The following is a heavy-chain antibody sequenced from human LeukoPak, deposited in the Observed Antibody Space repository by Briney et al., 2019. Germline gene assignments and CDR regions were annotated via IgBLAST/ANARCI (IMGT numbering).Heavy chain of an antibody. Sequence: ASVKVSCKASGYTFTNYYIHWVRQAPGQGLECMGIINPSGGSTSYAQKFPSRVTMTRDMSTSTVYMELSSLRSEDTAVYYCARGGVGATTYVWFDPWGQGTLVTVSS. J-gene: IGHJ5*02. CDR3: ARGGVGATTYVWFDP. D-gene: IGHD1-26*01. V-gene: IGHV1-46*01. CDR2: INPSGGST. CDR1: GYTFTNYY.